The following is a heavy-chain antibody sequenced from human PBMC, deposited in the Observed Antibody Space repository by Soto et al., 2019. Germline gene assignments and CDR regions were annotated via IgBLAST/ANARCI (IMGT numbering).Heavy chain of an antibody. J-gene: IGHJ4*02. CDR3: AREGPTAAKMFDY. CDR2: INPAGDAT. V-gene: IGHV1-46*01. CDR1: GGTFSSYT. D-gene: IGHD2-2*01. Sequence: ASVKVSCKASGGTFSSYTISWVRQAPGQGLEYMGTINPAGDATNHAQKFQDRLTMTRDTSTSTVYMELSSLRSEDTAVYFCAREGPTAAKMFDYWGQGTLVTVSS.